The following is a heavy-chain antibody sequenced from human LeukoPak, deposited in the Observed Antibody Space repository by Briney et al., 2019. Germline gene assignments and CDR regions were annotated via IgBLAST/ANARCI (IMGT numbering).Heavy chain of an antibody. CDR3: ARGQGYEYGSGISYYFDY. Sequence: PGGSLRLSCAASGFTFSRYEMNWVRQAPGKGREWVSVIYSDDRTFYADAVMGRFTISRDKSKNTVYLQMNNLRAEDTAVYYCARGQGYEYGSGISYYFDYWGRGTLVTVSS. CDR1: GFTFSRYE. V-gene: IGHV3-66*01. D-gene: IGHD3-10*01. J-gene: IGHJ4*02. CDR2: IYSDDRT.